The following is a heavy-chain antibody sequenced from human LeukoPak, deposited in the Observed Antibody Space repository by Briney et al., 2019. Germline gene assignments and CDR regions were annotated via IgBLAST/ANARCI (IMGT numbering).Heavy chain of an antibody. CDR2: ISGSGGST. J-gene: IGHJ5*02. CDR3: AKDRRLGIVVVPAVIDP. CDR1: GFTFSSYA. D-gene: IGHD2-2*01. Sequence: GGSLRLSCAASGFTFSSYAMSWVRHAPGQGLEWVSAISGSGGSTYYADSVKGRFTISRYNSKNTLYLQMNSLRAEVTAVYYCAKDRRLGIVVVPAVIDPWGQGTLVTVSS. V-gene: IGHV3-23*01.